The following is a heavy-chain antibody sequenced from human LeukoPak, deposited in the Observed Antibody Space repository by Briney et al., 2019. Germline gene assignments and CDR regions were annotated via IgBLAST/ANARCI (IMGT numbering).Heavy chain of an antibody. Sequence: ASVKVSCKASGYTFTSYGISWVRQAPGQGLEWMGWISAYNGNTNYAQKLQSRVTMTTDTSTSTAYMELRSLRSDDTAVYYCARVFVLRYFDWSPAHWFDPWGQGTLVTVSS. J-gene: IGHJ5*02. CDR3: ARVFVLRYFDWSPAHWFDP. V-gene: IGHV1-18*01. CDR1: GYTFTSYG. CDR2: ISAYNGNT. D-gene: IGHD3-9*01.